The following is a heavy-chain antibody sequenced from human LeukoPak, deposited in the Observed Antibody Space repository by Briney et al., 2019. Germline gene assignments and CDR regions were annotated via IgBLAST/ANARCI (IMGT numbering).Heavy chain of an antibody. J-gene: IGHJ3*02. V-gene: IGHV1-2*02. CDR3: ARDRYRRYYDSSGSDAFDI. Sequence: ASVKVSCKASGYTFTGHYMHWVRQAPGQGLEWMGWINPNSGGTNYAQKFQGRVTMTRDTSISTAYMELSRLRSDDTAVYYCARDRYRRYYDSSGSDAFDIWGQGTMVTVSS. CDR1: GYTFTGHY. D-gene: IGHD3-22*01. CDR2: INPNSGGT.